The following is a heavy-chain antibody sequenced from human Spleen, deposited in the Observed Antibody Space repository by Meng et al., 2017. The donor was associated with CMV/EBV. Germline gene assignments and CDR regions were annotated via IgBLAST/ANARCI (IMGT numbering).Heavy chain of an antibody. D-gene: IGHD4-11*01. CDR1: GGTFSSFA. V-gene: IGHV1-69*05. CDR2: ILPIFGTA. CDR3: AREGGLGTTRIFDP. Sequence: ASGGTFSSFAISWVRQAPGQGLEWMGGILPIFGTANYAQGLQGRVTITTDESTNTAYMELRRLRYEDTAMYYCAREGGLGTTRIFDPWGQGTLVTVSS. J-gene: IGHJ5*02.